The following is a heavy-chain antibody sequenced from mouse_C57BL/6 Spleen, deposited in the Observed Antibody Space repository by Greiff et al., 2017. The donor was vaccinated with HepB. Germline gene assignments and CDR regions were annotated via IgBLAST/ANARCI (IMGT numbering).Heavy chain of an antibody. CDR3: ARVYYYGSHYYAMDY. J-gene: IGHJ4*01. CDR2: IDPSDSYT. Sequence: VQLQQPGAELVMPGASVKLSCKASGYTFTSYWMHWVKQRPGQGLEWIGEIDPSDSYTNYNQKFKGKSTLTVDKSSSTAYMQLSSLTSEDSAVYYCARVYYYGSHYYAMDYWGQGTSVTVSS. CDR1: GYTFTSYW. D-gene: IGHD1-1*01. V-gene: IGHV1-69*01.